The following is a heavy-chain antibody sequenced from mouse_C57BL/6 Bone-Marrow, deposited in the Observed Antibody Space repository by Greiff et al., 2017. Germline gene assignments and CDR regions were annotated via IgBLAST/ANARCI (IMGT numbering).Heavy chain of an antibody. CDR2: ISSGGSYT. V-gene: IGHV5-6*01. CDR3: ARHWDYDYFDY. CDR1: GFTFSSYG. D-gene: IGHD2-4*01. Sequence: EVHLVESGGDLVKPGGSLKLSCAASGFTFSSYGMSWVRQTPDKRLEWVATISSGGSYTYYPDSVKGRFTISRDNAKNTLYLQMSSLKSEDTAMYYCARHWDYDYFDYWGQGTTLTVSS. J-gene: IGHJ2*01.